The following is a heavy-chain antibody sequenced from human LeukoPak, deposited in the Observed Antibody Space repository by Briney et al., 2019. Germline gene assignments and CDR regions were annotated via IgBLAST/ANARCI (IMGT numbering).Heavy chain of an antibody. D-gene: IGHD6-6*01. CDR2: IHYSGIT. CDR1: GGSVSSYY. CDR3: ARPQYSITDAFDI. Sequence: PSETLSLTGTVSGGSVSSYYWRWIRQPPGKGLEWIGYIHYSGITNNNPSLKSRVTISVDTSKNQFSLKLTSVTAADTAVYYCARPQYSITDAFDIWGQGTMVTVSS. V-gene: IGHV4-59*08. J-gene: IGHJ3*02.